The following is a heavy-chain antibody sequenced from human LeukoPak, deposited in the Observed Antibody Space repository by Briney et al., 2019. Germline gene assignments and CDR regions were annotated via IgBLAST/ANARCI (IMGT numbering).Heavy chain of an antibody. CDR1: GGSISSNSYY. CDR2: IYYSGST. CDR3: ARTDGYSYYYYMDV. Sequence: SETLSLTCAVSGGSISSNSYYWGWIRQPPGKGLEWIGSIYYSGSTNYNPSLKSRVTISVDTSKNQFSLKLSSVTAADTAVYYCARTDGYSYYYYMDVWGKGTTVTVSS. V-gene: IGHV4-39*07. D-gene: IGHD5-18*01. J-gene: IGHJ6*03.